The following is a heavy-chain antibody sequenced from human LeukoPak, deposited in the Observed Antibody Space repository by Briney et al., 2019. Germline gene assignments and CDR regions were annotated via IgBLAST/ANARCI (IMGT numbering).Heavy chain of an antibody. CDR2: IYYSGST. D-gene: IGHD2-2*01. V-gene: IGHV4-59*01. CDR1: GGSISSYY. CDR3: AGLGYCSSTSCYYYGMDV. Sequence: SETLSLTCTVSGGSISSYYWSWIRQPPGKGLEWIGYIYYSGSTNYNPSLKSRVTISVDTSKNQFSLKLSSVAAADTAVYYCAGLGYCSSTSCYYYGMDVWGQGTTVTVSS. J-gene: IGHJ6*02.